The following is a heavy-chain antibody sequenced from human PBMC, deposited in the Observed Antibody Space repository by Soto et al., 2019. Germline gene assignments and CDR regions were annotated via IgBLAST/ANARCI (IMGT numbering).Heavy chain of an antibody. CDR1: GGTFSSYA. CDR3: ARDGIVVVPAAVPFSWFDP. Sequence: SVKVSCKASGGTFSSYAISWVRQAPGQGLEWMGGIIPTFGTANYAQKFQGRVTITADESTSTAYMELSSLRSEDTAVYYCARDGIVVVPAAVPFSWFDPWGQGTLVTVSS. V-gene: IGHV1-69*13. D-gene: IGHD2-2*01. CDR2: IIPTFGTA. J-gene: IGHJ5*02.